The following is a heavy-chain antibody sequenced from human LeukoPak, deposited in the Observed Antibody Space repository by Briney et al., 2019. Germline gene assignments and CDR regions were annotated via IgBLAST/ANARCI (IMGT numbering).Heavy chain of an antibody. J-gene: IGHJ1*01. CDR1: GGSISSYY. V-gene: IGHV4-4*07. CDR2: IYTSGST. D-gene: IGHD5-12*01. CDR3: ARGYSGYDWGEYFQH. Sequence: SETLSLTCTVSGGSISSYYWSWIRQPAGKGLEWIGRIYTSGSTNYNPSLKSRVTMPVDTSKNQFSLKLSSVTAADTAVYYCARGYSGYDWGEYFQHWGQGTLVTVSS.